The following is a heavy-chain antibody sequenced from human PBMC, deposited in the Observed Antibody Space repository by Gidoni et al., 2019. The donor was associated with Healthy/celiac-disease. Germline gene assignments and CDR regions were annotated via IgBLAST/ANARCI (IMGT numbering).Heavy chain of an antibody. Sequence: QVQLQESGPGLVKPSETLSLTCTVSGGSISSYYWSWIRQPPGKGLEWIGYIYYSGSTNYNPSLKSRVTISVDTSKNQFSLKLSSVTAADTAVYYCAGGWSSGLDNWFDPWGQGTLVTVSS. D-gene: IGHD6-19*01. V-gene: IGHV4-59*01. CDR1: GGSISSYY. CDR2: IYYSGST. CDR3: AGGWSSGLDNWFDP. J-gene: IGHJ5*02.